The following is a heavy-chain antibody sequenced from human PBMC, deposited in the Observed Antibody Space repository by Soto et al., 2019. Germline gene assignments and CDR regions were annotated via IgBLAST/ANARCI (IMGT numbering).Heavy chain of an antibody. CDR3: ARCPAVQGIGGGYSYYGMDV. V-gene: IGHV1-69*01. D-gene: IGHD2-2*02. CDR2: FIPIFGTA. CDR1: GGTFSSYA. J-gene: IGHJ6*02. Sequence: QVQLVQSGAEVKKPGSSVKVSCKASGGTFSSYAISWVRQAPGQGLEWLGGFIPIFGTANYAQKFQGRVTITAEESTSTAYMELSSLRSEDTAAYYCARCPAVQGIGGGYSYYGMDVWGQGTTVTVSS.